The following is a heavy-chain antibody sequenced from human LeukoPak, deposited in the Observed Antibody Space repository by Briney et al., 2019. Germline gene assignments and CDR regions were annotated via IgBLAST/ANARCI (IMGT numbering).Heavy chain of an antibody. V-gene: IGHV4-59*08. D-gene: IGHD3-9*01. CDR1: GGSIRTYF. J-gene: IGHJ4*02. Sequence: NPSETLSLTCTVSGGSIRTYFWGWIRQPPGKGLEWIGYIYYSGSTNYNPSLTRRATISAATSMTQTSLMFTSVTAADRTLSYCARRALTGDHIDYWGGKTGVSVS. CDR3: ARRALTGDHIDY. CDR2: IYYSGST.